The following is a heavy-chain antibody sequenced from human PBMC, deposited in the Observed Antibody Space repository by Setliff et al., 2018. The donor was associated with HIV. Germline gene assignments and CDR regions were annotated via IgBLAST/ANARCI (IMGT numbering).Heavy chain of an antibody. CDR2: IIPIFGTA. V-gene: IGHV1-69*13. Sequence: ASVKVSCKASGGTFSSYPISWVRQAPGQGLEWMGGIIPIFGTANYAQKFQGRVTITADESTSTAYMELSSLRSEDTAVYYCARLGAGGSGWYSGWFDPWGQGTLVTVSS. CDR1: GGTFSSYP. J-gene: IGHJ5*02. CDR3: ARLGAGGSGWYSGWFDP. D-gene: IGHD6-19*01.